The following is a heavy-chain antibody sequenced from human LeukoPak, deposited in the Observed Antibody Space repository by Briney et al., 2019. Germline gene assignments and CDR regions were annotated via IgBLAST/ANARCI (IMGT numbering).Heavy chain of an antibody. D-gene: IGHD3-3*01. CDR3: AWSMDVRFLEWLLSPRNWFDP. V-gene: IGHV1-18*01. CDR2: ISAYNGNT. J-gene: IGHJ5*02. Sequence: ASVKVSCKASGGTFSSYAISWVRQAPGQGLEWMGWISAYNGNTNYAQKLQGRVTMTTDTSTSTAYMELRSLRSDDTAVYYCAWSMDVRFLEWLLSPRNWFDPWGQGTLVTVSS. CDR1: GGTFSSYA.